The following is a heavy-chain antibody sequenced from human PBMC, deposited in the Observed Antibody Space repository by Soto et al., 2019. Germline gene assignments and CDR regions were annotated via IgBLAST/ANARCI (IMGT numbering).Heavy chain of an antibody. Sequence: QVQLVQSGADVKKPGSSVKVSCKASGGTFSSYAISWVRQAPGQGLEWMGGIIPIFSTPNYAQKFQGGVTITADESTSTAYMELSSLRSEDTAVYYCARSLSKLAAAGIMDYWGQGTLVTVSS. J-gene: IGHJ4*02. CDR1: GGTFSSYA. V-gene: IGHV1-69*01. CDR3: ARSLSKLAAAGIMDY. D-gene: IGHD6-13*01. CDR2: IIPIFSTP.